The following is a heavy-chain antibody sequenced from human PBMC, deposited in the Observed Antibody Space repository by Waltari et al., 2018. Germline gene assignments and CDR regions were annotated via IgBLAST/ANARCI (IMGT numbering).Heavy chain of an antibody. CDR3: ARVYFSSRAFDY. CDR2: ISSSSSYI. V-gene: IGHV3-21*01. J-gene: IGHJ4*02. D-gene: IGHD6-13*01. CDR1: GFTFSSYS. Sequence: EVQLVESGGGLVKPGGSLRLSCAASGFTFSSYSMNWVRQAPGKGLEWVSSISSSSSYIYHADSVKGRFTISRDNAKNSLYLQMNSLRAEDTAVYYCARVYFSSRAFDYWGQGTLVTVSS.